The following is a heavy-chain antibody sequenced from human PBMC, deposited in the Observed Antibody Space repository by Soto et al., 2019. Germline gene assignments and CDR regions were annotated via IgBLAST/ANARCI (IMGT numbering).Heavy chain of an antibody. D-gene: IGHD3-3*01. CDR3: ASTWSGYYYFDS. J-gene: IGHJ4*02. Sequence: SVKVSCKASGGTFSSYAISWVRQAPGQGLEWMGGIIPIFGTANYAQKFQGRVTITADESTSTAYMELSSLRSEDTAVYYCASTWSGYYYFDSWGQGTLVTVSS. CDR1: GGTFSSYA. V-gene: IGHV1-69*13. CDR2: IIPIFGTA.